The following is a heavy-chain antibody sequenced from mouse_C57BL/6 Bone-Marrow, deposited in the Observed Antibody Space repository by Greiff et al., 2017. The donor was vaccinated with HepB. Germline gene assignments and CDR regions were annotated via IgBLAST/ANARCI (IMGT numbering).Heavy chain of an antibody. D-gene: IGHD1-1*01. CDR1: GYTFTSYG. V-gene: IGHV1-81*01. J-gene: IGHJ4*01. CDR3: ARKSITTVVEDYYAMDY. CDR2: IYPRSGNT. Sequence: QVQLQQSGAELARPGASVKLSCKASGYTFTSYGISWVKQRTGQGLEWIGEIYPRSGNTYYNEKFKGKATLTADKSSSTAYMELRSLTSVDSAVYFCARKSITTVVEDYYAMDYWGQGTSVTVSS.